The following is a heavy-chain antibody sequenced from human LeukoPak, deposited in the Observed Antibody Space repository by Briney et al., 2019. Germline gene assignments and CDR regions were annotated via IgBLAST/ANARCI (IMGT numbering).Heavy chain of an antibody. V-gene: IGHV4-59*01. Sequence: PSETLSLTCTVSGGSISSYYWSWIRQPPGKGLEWIGYIYYSGSTNYNPSLKSQVTISVDTSKNQFSLKVSSVTAADTAVYYCARTTVTPPDYYYYGMDVWGQGTTVTVSS. CDR3: ARTTVTPPDYYYYGMDV. CDR2: IYYSGST. D-gene: IGHD4-17*01. CDR1: GGSISSYY. J-gene: IGHJ6*02.